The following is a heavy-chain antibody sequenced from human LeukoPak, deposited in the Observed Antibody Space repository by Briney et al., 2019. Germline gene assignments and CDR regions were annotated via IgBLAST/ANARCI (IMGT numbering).Heavy chain of an antibody. J-gene: IGHJ5*02. CDR1: GFTFSSYA. CDR2: ISGSGGST. D-gene: IGHD6-19*01. Sequence: GGSLRLSCADSGFTFSSYAMRWVRQAPGKGLEWVSAISGSGGSTYYADSVKGRFTISRDNSKNTLYLQMNSLRAEDTAVYYCAKHSSGWYSNWFDPWGQGTLVTVSS. V-gene: IGHV3-23*01. CDR3: AKHSSGWYSNWFDP.